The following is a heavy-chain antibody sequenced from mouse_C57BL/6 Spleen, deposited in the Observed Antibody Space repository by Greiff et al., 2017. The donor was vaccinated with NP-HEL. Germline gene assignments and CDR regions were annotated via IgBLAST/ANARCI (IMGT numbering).Heavy chain of an antibody. CDR2: MSYDGSN. Sequence: EVHLVESGPGLVKPSQSLSLTCSVTGYSITSGYYWNWIRQFPGNKLEWMGYMSYDGSNNYNPSLKNRISITRDTSKNQFFLKLNSVTTEDTATYYCARGSNYESFAYWGQGTLVTVSA. CDR1: GYSITSGYY. J-gene: IGHJ3*01. D-gene: IGHD2-5*01. V-gene: IGHV3-6*01. CDR3: ARGSNYESFAY.